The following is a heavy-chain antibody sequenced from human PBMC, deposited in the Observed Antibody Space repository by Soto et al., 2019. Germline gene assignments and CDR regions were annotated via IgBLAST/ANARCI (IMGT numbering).Heavy chain of an antibody. CDR1: GFTFSSYG. V-gene: IGHV3-33*01. J-gene: IGHJ6*03. Sequence: QVQLVESGGGVVQPGRSLRLSCAASGFTFSSYGMHWVRQAPGKGLEWVAVIWYDGSNKYYADSVKGRFTISRDNSKNTLYLQMNSLRAEDTAVYYCARDNYYYYYMDVWGKGTTVTVSS. CDR3: ARDNYYYYYMDV. CDR2: IWYDGSNK.